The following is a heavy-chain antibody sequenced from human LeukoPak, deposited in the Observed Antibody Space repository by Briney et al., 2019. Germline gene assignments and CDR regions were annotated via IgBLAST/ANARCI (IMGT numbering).Heavy chain of an antibody. CDR3: ARHAPIAVAGSGWFDP. J-gene: IGHJ5*02. V-gene: IGHV4-34*01. CDR2: INHSGST. Sequence: SETLSLTCAVYGGSFSGYYWSWIRQPPGKGLEWIGEINHSGSTNYNPSLKSRVTISVDTSKNQSSLKLSSVTAADTAVYYCARHAPIAVAGSGWFDPWGQGTPVTVSS. CDR1: GGSFSGYY. D-gene: IGHD6-19*01.